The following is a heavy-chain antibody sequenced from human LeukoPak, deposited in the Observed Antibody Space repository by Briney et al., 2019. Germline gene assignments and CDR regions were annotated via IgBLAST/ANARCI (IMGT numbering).Heavy chain of an antibody. J-gene: IGHJ5*02. D-gene: IGHD3-9*01. CDR1: GFTFSSYG. CDR2: IWYDGSNK. Sequence: GGSLRLSCAASGFTFSSYGMHWVRQAPGKGLEWVAVIWYDGSNKYYADSVKGRFTISRDNAKNSLYLQMNSLRAEDTAVYYCARGGEPYYDILTGYYNGRVYNWFDPWGQGTLVTVSS. CDR3: ARGGEPYYDILTGYYNGRVYNWFDP. V-gene: IGHV3-33*01.